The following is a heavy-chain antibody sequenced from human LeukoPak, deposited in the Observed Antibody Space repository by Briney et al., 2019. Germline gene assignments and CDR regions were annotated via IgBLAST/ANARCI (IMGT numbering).Heavy chain of an antibody. CDR3: ARGRGYSYGTGWYFDL. V-gene: IGHV1-2*02. D-gene: IGHD5-18*01. CDR1: GYTFTGYY. Sequence: GASVKVSCKASGYTFTGYYTHWVRQAPGQGLEWMGWINPNSGGTNYAQKFQGRVTMTRDTSISTAYMELSRLRSDDTTVYYCARGRGYSYGTGWYFDLWGRGTLVTVSS. J-gene: IGHJ2*01. CDR2: INPNSGGT.